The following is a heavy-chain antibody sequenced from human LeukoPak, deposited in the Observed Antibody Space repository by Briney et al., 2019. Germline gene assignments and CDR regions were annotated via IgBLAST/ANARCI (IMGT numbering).Heavy chain of an antibody. Sequence: GASAKVSCKASGGTFSSYAISWVRQAPGQGLEWMGGIIPIFGTANYAQKFQGRVTITADESTSTAYMELSSLRSEDTAVYYCARDAAVARSWFDPWGQGTLVTVSS. D-gene: IGHD6-19*01. CDR3: ARDAAVARSWFDP. J-gene: IGHJ5*02. CDR1: GGTFSSYA. V-gene: IGHV1-69*13. CDR2: IIPIFGTA.